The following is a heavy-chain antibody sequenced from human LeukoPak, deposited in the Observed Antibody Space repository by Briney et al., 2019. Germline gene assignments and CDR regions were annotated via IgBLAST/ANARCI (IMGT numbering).Heavy chain of an antibody. V-gene: IGHV3-7*01. D-gene: IGHD3-3*01. Sequence: PGGSLRLSCAASGFTFSSYWMTWVRQAPGKGLEWVANIKQDGSKKYYLDSVKGRFTISRDNAKNSLYLQMNSLRAEDTAVYYCARVMSSGLEWLLYEADWFDPWGQGTLVTVSS. J-gene: IGHJ5*02. CDR2: IKQDGSKK. CDR1: GFTFSSYW. CDR3: ARVMSSGLEWLLYEADWFDP.